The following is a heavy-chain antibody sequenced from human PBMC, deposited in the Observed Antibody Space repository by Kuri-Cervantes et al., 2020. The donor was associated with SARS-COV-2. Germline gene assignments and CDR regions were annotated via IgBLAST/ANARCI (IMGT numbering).Heavy chain of an antibody. CDR2: ISSSSSYI. Sequence: GESLKISCAASGFTFSSYSMNWVRQAPGKGLEWVSSISSSSSYIYYADSVKGRFTIPRDNAKNSLYLQVDSLRTEDTAVYYCARSLRYYFDYWGQGTLVTVSS. V-gene: IGHV3-21*01. CDR3: ARSLRYYFDY. J-gene: IGHJ4*02. CDR1: GFTFSSYS.